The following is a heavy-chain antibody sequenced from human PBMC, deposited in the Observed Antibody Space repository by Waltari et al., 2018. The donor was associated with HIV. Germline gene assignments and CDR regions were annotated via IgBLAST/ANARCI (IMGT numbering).Heavy chain of an antibody. CDR2: IYYSGST. CDR3: ARTGTSVNYFDY. V-gene: IGHV4-59*01. J-gene: IGHJ4*02. CDR1: GGSISSYY. Sequence: QVQLQESGPGLVKPSETLSLTCTVSGGSISSYYWSWIRQPPGKGLEWIGYIYYSGSTNYNPSLKSRVTISVDTSKNQFSLKLSSVTAADTAVYYCARTGTSVNYFDYWGQGTLVTVSS.